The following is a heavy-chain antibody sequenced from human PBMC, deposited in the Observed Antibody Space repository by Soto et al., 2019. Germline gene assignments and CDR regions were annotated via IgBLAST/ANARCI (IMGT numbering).Heavy chain of an antibody. D-gene: IGHD6-19*01. CDR3: AKKEVDGRYFDY. Sequence: QVQLVESGGGVVQPGRSLRLSCAASGFTFSSYGMHWVRQAPGKGLEWVAVISYDGSNKYYADSVKGRFTISRDNSKNTLYLQMNSLRAEDTAVYYCAKKEVDGRYFDYWGQGTLVTVSS. V-gene: IGHV3-30*18. CDR2: ISYDGSNK. J-gene: IGHJ4*02. CDR1: GFTFSSYG.